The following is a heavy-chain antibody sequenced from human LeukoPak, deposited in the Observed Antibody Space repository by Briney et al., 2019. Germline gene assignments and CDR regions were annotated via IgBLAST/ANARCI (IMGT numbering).Heavy chain of an antibody. Sequence: SGGSLRLSCAASGFTFSSYWMSWVRQVPGKGLEWVANIRQDGSEKYYVDSVKGRFTISRDNAKNSLYLQMNSLRAEDTAVYYCARVPTPDFWSGFNLYYYYYMDVWGKGTTVTVSS. J-gene: IGHJ6*03. CDR3: ARVPTPDFWSGFNLYYYYYMDV. V-gene: IGHV3-7*01. D-gene: IGHD3-3*01. CDR1: GFTFSSYW. CDR2: IRQDGSEK.